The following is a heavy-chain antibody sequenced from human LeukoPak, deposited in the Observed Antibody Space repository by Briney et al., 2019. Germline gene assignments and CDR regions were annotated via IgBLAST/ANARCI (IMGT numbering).Heavy chain of an antibody. D-gene: IGHD5-24*01. Sequence: GSLILSCSASGFTGRDYSMNGVRQATGKGLEWISYIGIDSGNTNYADSVKGRFTISGDKAKNSLYLQMNSLRVEDTAVYYCARDYKYAFDNWGQGTLVTVSS. V-gene: IGHV3-48*01. J-gene: IGHJ4*02. CDR3: ARDYKYAFDN. CDR1: GFTGRDYS. CDR2: IGIDSGNT.